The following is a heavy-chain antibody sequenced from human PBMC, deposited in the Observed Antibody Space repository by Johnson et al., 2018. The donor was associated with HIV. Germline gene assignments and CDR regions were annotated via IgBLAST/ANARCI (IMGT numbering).Heavy chain of an antibody. D-gene: IGHD6-6*01. CDR3: ATLKGPRLHIAARRPDAFDI. CDR1: GFTFSSYA. V-gene: IGHV3-23*04. Sequence: VQLVESGGGLVQPGGSLRLSCAASGFTFSSYAMSWVRQAPGKGLEWVSAISGSGGSTYYADSVKGRFIISRDNSKNTLYLQMNSLRAEDTAVYYCATLKGPRLHIAARRPDAFDIWGQGTKVTVSS. J-gene: IGHJ3*02. CDR2: ISGSGGST.